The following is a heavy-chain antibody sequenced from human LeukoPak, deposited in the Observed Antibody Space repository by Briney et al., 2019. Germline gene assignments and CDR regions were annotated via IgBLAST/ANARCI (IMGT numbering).Heavy chain of an antibody. D-gene: IGHD1-7*01. J-gene: IGHJ6*03. CDR1: GYTFTSYY. V-gene: IGHV1-46*01. CDR3: ARSGWNYGSHYMDV. CDR2: INPSGGST. Sequence: GASVTVSCKASGYTFTSYYMHWVRQAPGQGLEWMGIINPSGGSTSYAQKFQGRVTMTRDMSTSTVYMVLSSLRSEDTAVYYCARSGWNYGSHYMDVWGKGTTVTVSS.